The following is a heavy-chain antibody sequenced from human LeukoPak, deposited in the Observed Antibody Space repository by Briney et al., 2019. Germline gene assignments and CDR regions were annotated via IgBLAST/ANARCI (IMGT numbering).Heavy chain of an antibody. J-gene: IGHJ4*02. Sequence: ASVKVSCKASGYTFTSYAMHWVRQAPGQRLEWMGWINAGNGNTKYSQKFQGRVTITRDTSASTAYMALSSLRSEDTAVYYCASSPQGWSSSLGLDYWGQGTLVTVSS. CDR3: ASSPQGWSSSLGLDY. D-gene: IGHD6-13*01. V-gene: IGHV1-3*01. CDR2: INAGNGNT. CDR1: GYTFTSYA.